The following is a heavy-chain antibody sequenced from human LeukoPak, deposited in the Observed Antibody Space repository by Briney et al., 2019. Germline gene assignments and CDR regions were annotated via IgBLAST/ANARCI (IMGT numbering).Heavy chain of an antibody. Sequence: PGGSLRLPCAASGFTFDDYAMHWVRQAPGKGLEWVSLISGDGGSTYYADSVKGRFTISRDNSKNSLYLQMNSLRTEDTALYYCAKDMVETYYYDSSGYYLDYWGQGTLVTVSS. CDR1: GFTFDDYA. CDR2: ISGDGGST. J-gene: IGHJ4*02. D-gene: IGHD3-22*01. CDR3: AKDMVETYYYDSSGYYLDY. V-gene: IGHV3-43*02.